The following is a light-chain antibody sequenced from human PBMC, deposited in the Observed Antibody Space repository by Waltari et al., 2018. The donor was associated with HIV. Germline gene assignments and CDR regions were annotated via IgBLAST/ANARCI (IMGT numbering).Light chain of an antibody. CDR1: QSALTSSDNKNY. J-gene: IGKJ2*01. CDR3: QQYYNTPYT. V-gene: IGKV4-1*01. Sequence: DIVMTQSPDSLAVSLGEGATINCKSSQSALTSSDNKNYLAWYQQKPGQPAKLLIYWASTRESGVPDRFSGSGSGADFTLTIRSLQAEDVAVYYCQQYYNTPYTFGQGTKLEIK. CDR2: WAS.